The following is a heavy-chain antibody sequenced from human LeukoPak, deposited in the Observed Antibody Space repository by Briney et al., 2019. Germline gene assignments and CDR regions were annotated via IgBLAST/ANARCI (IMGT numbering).Heavy chain of an antibody. V-gene: IGHV3-33*01. CDR3: ARDNRYTGNYLDAFDI. CDR1: GFIFSAYG. D-gene: IGHD3-16*02. Sequence: EPGGSLILSCAASGFIFSAYGMHWVRQAPGKGLEWLAVIWYDGSSKYYADSVKGRFTISRDNSKNTLYMQMNNLRVEDTAVYFCARDNRYTGNYLDAFDIWGQGTLVTVSP. CDR2: IWYDGSSK. J-gene: IGHJ3*02.